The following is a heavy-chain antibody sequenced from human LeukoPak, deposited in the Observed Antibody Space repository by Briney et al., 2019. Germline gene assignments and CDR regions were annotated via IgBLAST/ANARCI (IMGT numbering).Heavy chain of an antibody. Sequence: AGGSLRLSCAASGFTFNSYAMSWVRQAPGKGLEWVGRIKKKGDGGTTDYAAPVKGRFTISRDDSKNMLYLEMNNLKIEDTAVYYCTTVTMVRDYDYWGQGTLVTVSS. V-gene: IGHV3-15*01. CDR1: GFTFNSYA. D-gene: IGHD3-10*01. CDR2: IKKKGDGGTT. CDR3: TTVTMVRDYDY. J-gene: IGHJ4*02.